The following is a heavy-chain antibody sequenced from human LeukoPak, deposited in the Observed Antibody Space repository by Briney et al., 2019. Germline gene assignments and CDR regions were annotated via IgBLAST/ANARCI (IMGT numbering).Heavy chain of an antibody. CDR3: ARLKQGKATNYFDY. Sequence: SETLSLTCTVSGGSISSSSYYWGWIRQPPGKGLEWIGYIYYSGSTNYNPSLKSRVTISVDTSKNQFSLKLSSVTAADTAVYYCARLKQGKATNYFDYWGQGTLVTVSS. D-gene: IGHD7-27*01. V-gene: IGHV4-61*05. CDR1: GGSISSSSYY. CDR2: IYYSGST. J-gene: IGHJ4*02.